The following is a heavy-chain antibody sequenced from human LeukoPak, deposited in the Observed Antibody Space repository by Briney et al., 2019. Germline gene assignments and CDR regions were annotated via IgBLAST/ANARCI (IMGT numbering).Heavy chain of an antibody. CDR3: ARRGLWFGDLVY. V-gene: IGHV4-59*12. CDR1: GGSISSYY. CDR2: IYYSGST. Sequence: SETLSLTCTVSGGSISSYYWSWIRQPPGKGLEWIGYIYYSGSTNYNPSLKSRVTISVDTSKNQFSLKLSSVTAADTAVYYRARRGLWFGDLVYWGQGTLVTVSS. J-gene: IGHJ4*02. D-gene: IGHD3-10*01.